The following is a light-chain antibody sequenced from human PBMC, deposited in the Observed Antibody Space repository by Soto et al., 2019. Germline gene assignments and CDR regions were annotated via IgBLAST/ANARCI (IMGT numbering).Light chain of an antibody. CDR2: EVS. V-gene: IGLV2-14*01. CDR1: SSDVGGYNY. J-gene: IGLJ1*01. CDR3: SSYTSSSTYV. Sequence: QSVLTQPASVSGSPGQSITISCTGTSSDVGGYNYVSWYQQHPGKAPKLMIYEVSNRPSGVSHRFSGSKSGNTASLTISGLQAEDEAYYYCSSYTSSSTYVFGTGTKLTVL.